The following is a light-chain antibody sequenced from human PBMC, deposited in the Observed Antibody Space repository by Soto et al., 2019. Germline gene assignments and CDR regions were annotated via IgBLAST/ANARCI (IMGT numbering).Light chain of an antibody. CDR2: QAS. Sequence: DIQMTQSPSTLSASVGDRVTITCRASQSISVWLAWYQQKPGIAPKLLNYQASTLESGVPSRFSGSGSGTEFTLTISSQQPDDFATYYCQQYNSNSAAFGPGTRVEIK. CDR1: QSISVW. V-gene: IGKV1-5*03. J-gene: IGKJ3*01. CDR3: QQYNSNSAA.